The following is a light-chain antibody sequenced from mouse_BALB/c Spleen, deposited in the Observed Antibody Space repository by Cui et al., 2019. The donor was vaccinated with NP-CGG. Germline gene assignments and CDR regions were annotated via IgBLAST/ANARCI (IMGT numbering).Light chain of an antibody. CDR2: GTN. CDR3: ALWYSNHWV. Sequence: QAVVTKAPALTTSPGETVTLTCRSSTGAVTTSNYANWVQEKPDHLFTGLIGGTNNRAPGVPARFSGFLIGDKAALTITGAQTEDEAIYFCALWYSNHWVFGGGTKLTVL. J-gene: IGLJ1*01. V-gene: IGLV1*01. CDR1: TGAVTTSNY.